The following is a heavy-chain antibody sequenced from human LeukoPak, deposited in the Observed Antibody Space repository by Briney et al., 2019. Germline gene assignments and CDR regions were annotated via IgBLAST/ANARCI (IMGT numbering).Heavy chain of an antibody. D-gene: IGHD5-18*01. CDR2: ISYDGSNK. Sequence: GGSLRLAWAASGFAFSSYAMHWDRQVPGEWLEWVAVISYDGSNKYYADSVKGRFSIYRDNSKNTLHLQMNSQRAEDTAVYYCARGPGQLWFFDYWGQGTLVTVSS. CDR1: GFAFSSYA. CDR3: ARGPGQLWFFDY. J-gene: IGHJ4*02. V-gene: IGHV3-30-3*01.